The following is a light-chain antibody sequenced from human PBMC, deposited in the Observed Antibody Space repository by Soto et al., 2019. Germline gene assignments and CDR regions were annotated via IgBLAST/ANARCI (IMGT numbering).Light chain of an antibody. CDR2: GAS. V-gene: IGKV1-17*03. CDR1: QVITTF. CDR3: LQHNSYPYT. J-gene: IGKJ2*01. Sequence: DIQMTQSPSVVSSSVGDTVTVTCLSSQVITTFLAWFRQRPGRVPERLIYGASSLQSGVPSRFSGRGSGTEFTLTISSLQPEDFGIYYCLQHNSYPYTFGPGTKVDIK.